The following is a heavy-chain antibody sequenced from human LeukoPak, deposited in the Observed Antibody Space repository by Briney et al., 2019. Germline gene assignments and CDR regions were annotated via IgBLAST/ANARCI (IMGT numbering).Heavy chain of an antibody. D-gene: IGHD3-10*01. V-gene: IGHV4-31*03. J-gene: IGHJ3*02. Sequence: SQTLSLTCTVSGGSISSGGYYWSWIRQHPGKDLEWIGYIYYSGSTYYNPSLKSRVTISVDTSKNQFSLKLSSVTAADTAVYYCARDTAIIWFGELGIWGQGTMVTVSS. CDR1: GGSISSGGYY. CDR2: IYYSGST. CDR3: ARDTAIIWFGELGI.